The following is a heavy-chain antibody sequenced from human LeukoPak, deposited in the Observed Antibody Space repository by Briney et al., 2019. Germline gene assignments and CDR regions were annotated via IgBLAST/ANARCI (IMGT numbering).Heavy chain of an antibody. CDR1: GYTLTEFS. V-gene: IGHV1-24*01. Sequence: ASVKVSCKVSGYTLTEFSMHWVRQAPGKGLEWMGGFDPEDGETIYAQKFRGRVTITADKSTRTAYMEQSRLRSEDTAVYYCARDNDSRDPPHFDYWGQGTLVTVSS. CDR3: ARDNDSRDPPHFDY. CDR2: FDPEDGET. D-gene: IGHD3-16*01. J-gene: IGHJ4*02.